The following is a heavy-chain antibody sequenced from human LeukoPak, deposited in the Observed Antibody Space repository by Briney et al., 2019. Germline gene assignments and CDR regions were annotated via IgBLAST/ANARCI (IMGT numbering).Heavy chain of an antibody. CDR1: GGSISSYY. CDR2: LYFSGIS. J-gene: IGHJ4*02. Sequence: SETLSLTCTVSGGSISSYYWSWIRHPPGKGLEWIGSLYFSGISNSNPSLKSRVTISVDTSKNQFSLKLNSVTAADTAVYYCARAGSGYSLDCWGQGTLVTVSS. D-gene: IGHD3-22*01. V-gene: IGHV4-59*01. CDR3: ARAGSGYSLDC.